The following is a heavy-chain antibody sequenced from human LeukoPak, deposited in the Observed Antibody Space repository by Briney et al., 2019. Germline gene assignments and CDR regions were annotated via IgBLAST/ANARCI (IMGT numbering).Heavy chain of an antibody. CDR1: GFTFSSSA. CDR3: AGGDRNGWYFDY. V-gene: IGHV3-20*04. Sequence: GGSLRLSCAASGFTFSSSAMSWVRQAPGKGLEWVSGINWNGGSTGYADSVKGRFTISRDNAKNSLYLQMNSLRAEDTALYYCAGGDRNGWYFDYWGQGTLVTVSS. CDR2: INWNGGST. J-gene: IGHJ4*02. D-gene: IGHD6-19*01.